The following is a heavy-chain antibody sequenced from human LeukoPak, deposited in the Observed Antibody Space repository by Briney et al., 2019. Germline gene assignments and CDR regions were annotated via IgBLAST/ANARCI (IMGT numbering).Heavy chain of an antibody. V-gene: IGHV1-8*01. CDR3: ARQVRLGSRAIDY. J-gene: IGHJ4*02. CDR2: MNPNSGNT. CDR1: GYTFTSYD. Sequence: RASVKVSCKASGYTFTSYDINWVREATGQGLEWKGWMNPNSGNTGYAQKFQGRVTMTRNTSISTAYMELSSLRSEDTAVYYCARQVRLGSRAIDYWGQGTLVTVSS. D-gene: IGHD6-13*01.